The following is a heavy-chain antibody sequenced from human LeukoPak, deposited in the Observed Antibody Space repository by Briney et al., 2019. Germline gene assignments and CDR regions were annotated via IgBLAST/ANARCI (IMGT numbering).Heavy chain of an antibody. D-gene: IGHD2-15*01. CDR1: GASISNYY. CDR2: FDYSGNT. Sequence: PSETLSLTCTVSGASISNYYWSWIRQPPGKGLEWIGFFDYSGNTNYSPSLKSRVTISVDTSKNQFSLKLTSVTAVDTAVYYCARGMGYCSVGSCYPFDFWGQGTLVTVSS. J-gene: IGHJ4*02. V-gene: IGHV4-59*01. CDR3: ARGMGYCSVGSCYPFDF.